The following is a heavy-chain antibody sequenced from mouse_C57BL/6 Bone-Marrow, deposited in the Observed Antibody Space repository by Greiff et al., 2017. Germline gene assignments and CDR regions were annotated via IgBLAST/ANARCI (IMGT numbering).Heavy chain of an antibody. D-gene: IGHD2-4*01. CDR1: GYSFTDYN. CDR2: IYPNNGTS. CDR3: ERGYDYDYAMDY. Sequence: VQLQQSGPELVKPGASVKISCKASGYSFTDYNMNWVKQSNGKSLEWIGVIYPNNGTSSYNQKFKGKATLTVDQSSSTAYMQLNSLTSEDSAVYYCERGYDYDYAMDYWGQGTSVTVSS. J-gene: IGHJ4*01. V-gene: IGHV1-39*01.